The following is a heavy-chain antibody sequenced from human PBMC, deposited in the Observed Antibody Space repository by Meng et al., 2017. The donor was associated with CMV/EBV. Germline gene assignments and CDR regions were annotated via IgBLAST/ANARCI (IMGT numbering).Heavy chain of an antibody. CDR1: GFTFSSNA. CDR2: ISYDGSNK. D-gene: IGHD6-6*01. CDR3: ARGPTMPQLVLRY. Sequence: QLQLVGSGGGVGQPGRYLRLSWESFGFTFSSNAMHWVRQAPGKGLEWVAVISYDGSNKYYADSVKGRFTISRDNSKNTLYLQMNSLRAEDTAVYYCARGPTMPQLVLRYWGQGTLVTVSS. J-gene: IGHJ4*02. V-gene: IGHV3-30-3*01.